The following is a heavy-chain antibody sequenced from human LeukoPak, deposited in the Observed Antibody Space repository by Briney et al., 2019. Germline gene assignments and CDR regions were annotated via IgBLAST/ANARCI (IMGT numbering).Heavy chain of an antibody. Sequence: SVKVSCKPSGGTFSTFAFSWVRQAPGPGLEWVGGIIPVFGATNSAQKFQGRLTISADESSTTTYIEFSSLRSEDTAIYYCARSYAITFGGVTVDTRFDLWGQGTLVIVSS. CDR3: ARSYAITFGGVTVDTRFDL. CDR1: GGTFSTFA. V-gene: IGHV1-69*13. D-gene: IGHD3-16*02. CDR2: IIPVFGAT. J-gene: IGHJ5*02.